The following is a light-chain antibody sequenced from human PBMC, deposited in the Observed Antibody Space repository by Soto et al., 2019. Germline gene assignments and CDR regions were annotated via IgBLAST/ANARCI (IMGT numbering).Light chain of an antibody. V-gene: IGLV2-11*01. CDR3: CSYAGSYTRV. CDR1: SSDVGGYNY. Sequence: QSALTQPRSVSGSPGQSVTISCTGTSSDVGGYNYVSWYQQHPGKAPKLMIYDVGKRPSGVPDRFSGSKSDNTASLTISGLQAEDEADYDCCSYAGSYTRVFVTGTKLTVL. J-gene: IGLJ1*01. CDR2: DVG.